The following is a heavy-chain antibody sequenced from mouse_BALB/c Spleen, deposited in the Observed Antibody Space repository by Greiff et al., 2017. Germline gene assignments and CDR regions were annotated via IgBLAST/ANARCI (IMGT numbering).Heavy chain of an antibody. CDR2: ISSGGST. J-gene: IGHJ3*01. D-gene: IGHD1-2*01. Sequence: DVMLVESGGGLVKPGGSLKLSCAASGFTFSSYAMSWVRQTPEKRLEWVASISSGGSTYYPDSVKGRFTISRDNARNILYLQMSSLRSEDTAMYYCARRDGGFAYWGQGTLVTVSA. CDR1: GFTFSSYA. CDR3: ARRDGGFAY. V-gene: IGHV5-6-5*01.